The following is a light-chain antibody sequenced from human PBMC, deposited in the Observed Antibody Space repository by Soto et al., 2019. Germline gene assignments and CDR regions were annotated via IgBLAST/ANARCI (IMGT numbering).Light chain of an antibody. V-gene: IGKV1-5*03. CDR3: HQYNNDPALT. J-gene: IGKJ4*01. CDR2: NAS. Sequence: DIQITQSPSALSASVGDRVTIACRASQTISSCLAWYQQKPGKAPELLIYNASTLKSGVASRFSGSGSGTDFTLTISIMQPEDFAASYYHQYNNDPALTFCGGAKVAIK. CDR1: QTISSC.